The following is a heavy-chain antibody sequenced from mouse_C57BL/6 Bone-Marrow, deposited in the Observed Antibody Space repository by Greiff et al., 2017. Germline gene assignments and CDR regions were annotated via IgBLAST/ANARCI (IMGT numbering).Heavy chain of an antibody. CDR1: GYTFTSYW. D-gene: IGHD1-1*01. CDR3: ALITTVDVYFDV. J-gene: IGHJ1*03. CDR2: IYPGSGST. Sequence: VQLQQSVAELVKPGASVKMSCKASGYTFTSYWITWVKQRPGQGLEWIGDIYPGSGSTKYTEKFKSKATLTVDTSSSTADMQLSSLTSEDSAVYYCALITTVDVYFDVWGTGATVTVSS. V-gene: IGHV1-55*01.